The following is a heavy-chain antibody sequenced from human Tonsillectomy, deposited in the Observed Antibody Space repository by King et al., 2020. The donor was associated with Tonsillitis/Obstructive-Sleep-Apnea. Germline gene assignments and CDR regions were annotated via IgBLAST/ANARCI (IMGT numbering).Heavy chain of an antibody. J-gene: IGHJ3*02. D-gene: IGHD2-15*01. CDR1: GGSISSFC. CDR3: ARDLVLEAGGDAFDI. CDR2: VYYSGST. V-gene: IGHV4-59*01. Sequence: QLQESGPGLVKPSETLSLTCTVSGGSISSFCWSWIRQPPGKGLEWIGYVYYSGSTNYNPSLRSRVTISVDTSKNQCSLKLSSVTAADTAVYYCARDLVLEAGGDAFDIWGQGTMVTVSS.